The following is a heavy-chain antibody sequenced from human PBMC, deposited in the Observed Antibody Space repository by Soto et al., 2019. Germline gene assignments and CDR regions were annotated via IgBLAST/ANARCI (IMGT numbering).Heavy chain of an antibody. J-gene: IGHJ6*02. Sequence: PSETLSLTCTVSGGSISSYYWSWIRQPAGKGLEWIGRIYTSGSTNYNPSLKSRVTMSVDTSKNQFSLKLSSVTAADTAVYYCARDSTSGLHEYYDFWSGYYTGDYYYGMDVWGQGTTVTVSS. CDR1: GGSISSYY. D-gene: IGHD3-3*01. CDR3: ARDSTSGLHEYYDFWSGYYTGDYYYGMDV. V-gene: IGHV4-4*07. CDR2: IYTSGST.